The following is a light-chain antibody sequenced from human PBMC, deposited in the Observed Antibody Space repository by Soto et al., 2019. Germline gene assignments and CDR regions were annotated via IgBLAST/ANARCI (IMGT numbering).Light chain of an antibody. CDR2: DAS. V-gene: IGKV1-33*01. CDR3: QKYDDVPQ. Sequence: DIQMTQSPSSLSASVGDTVTITCQASQDITNHLNWYQQKPAKAPNLLIYDASHLETGVPSRFSGSGSGTYFTLTISSLQPDDIATYYCQKYDDVPQFGPGTKVDF. CDR1: QDITNH. J-gene: IGKJ3*01.